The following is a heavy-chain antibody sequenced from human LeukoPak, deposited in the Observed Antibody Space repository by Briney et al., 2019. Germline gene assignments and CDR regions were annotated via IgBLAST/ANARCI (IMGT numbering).Heavy chain of an antibody. CDR2: IYYSGTT. CDR1: GDSISSYY. V-gene: IGHV4-59*08. Sequence: PSETLSLTCTVSGDSISSYYWSWIRQPPGKRLEWIGYIYYSGTTNYNPSLKSRVTISVDTSKNQFSLKLSSVTAADTAVYYCARLRAAFDIWGQGTMVTVSS. J-gene: IGHJ3*02. CDR3: ARLRAAFDI.